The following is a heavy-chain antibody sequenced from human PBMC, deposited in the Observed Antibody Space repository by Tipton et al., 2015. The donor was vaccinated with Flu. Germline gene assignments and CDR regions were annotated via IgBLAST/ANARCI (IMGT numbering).Heavy chain of an antibody. CDR1: GGSFSGYY. CDR2: INHSGST. J-gene: IGHJ4*02. CDR3: ARHGTTVVTEAYYFDY. Sequence: TLSLTCAVYGGSFSGYYWSWIRQPPGKGLEWIGEINHSGSTNYNPSLKSRVTISVDTSKNQFSLKLSSVTAADTAVYYCARHGTTVVTEAYYFDYWGQGTLVTVSS. V-gene: IGHV4-34*01. D-gene: IGHD4-23*01.